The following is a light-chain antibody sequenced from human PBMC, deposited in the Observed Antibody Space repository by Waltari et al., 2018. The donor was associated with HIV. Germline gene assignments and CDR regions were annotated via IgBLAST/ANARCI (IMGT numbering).Light chain of an antibody. CDR2: EGS. Sequence: QSALTQPASVSGSPGQSITISCTGTRSDVGSYNLFSWYQQHPGKAPKLMIYEGSKRPSGVSNRFSGSKSGNTASLTISGLQAEDETDYYCCSYAGNSTFVVFGGGTKLTVL. J-gene: IGLJ2*01. CDR3: CSYAGNSTFVV. V-gene: IGLV2-23*03. CDR1: RSDVGSYNL.